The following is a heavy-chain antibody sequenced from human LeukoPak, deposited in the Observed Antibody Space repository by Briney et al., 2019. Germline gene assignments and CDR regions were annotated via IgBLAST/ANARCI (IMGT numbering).Heavy chain of an antibody. Sequence: GGSLRLSCAASGFTFSSYSMNWVRQAPGKGLEWVSSISSSSSYIYYADSVRGRFTISRDNAKNSLYLQMNSLRAEDTAVYYCAVDYDILTGYYTDPVPFDYWGQGTLVTVFS. CDR1: GFTFSSYS. V-gene: IGHV3-21*01. D-gene: IGHD3-9*01. CDR3: AVDYDILTGYYTDPVPFDY. J-gene: IGHJ4*02. CDR2: ISSSSSYI.